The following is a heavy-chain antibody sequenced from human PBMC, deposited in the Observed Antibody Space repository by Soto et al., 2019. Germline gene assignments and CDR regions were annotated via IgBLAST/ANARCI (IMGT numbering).Heavy chain of an antibody. CDR2: ITGSSGDT. D-gene: IGHD2-2*01. CDR3: AKGSASSRPYYFDY. Sequence: GGSLRLSCAVSGFTFRTYVMSWVRQAPGKGLEWVSAITGSSGDTYHADSVKGRFAISRDNSKNTLYLQMNSLRAEDTAVYYCAKGSASSRPYYFDYWGQGTLVTVSS. V-gene: IGHV3-23*01. J-gene: IGHJ4*02. CDR1: GFTFRTYV.